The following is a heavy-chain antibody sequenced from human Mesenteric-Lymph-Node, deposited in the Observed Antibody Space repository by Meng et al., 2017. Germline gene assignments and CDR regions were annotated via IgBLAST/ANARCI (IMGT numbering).Heavy chain of an antibody. Sequence: QVRRSQWGGGLLKPSETLSLTCAVYGGSFSGYYWSWIRQPPGKGLEWIGEINHSGSTNYNPSLKSRVTISVDTSKNQFSLKLSSVTAADTAVYYCARTLRFLEWLLDYWGQGTLVTVSS. CDR1: GGSFSGYY. CDR3: ARTLRFLEWLLDY. D-gene: IGHD3-3*01. CDR2: INHSGST. J-gene: IGHJ4*02. V-gene: IGHV4-34*01.